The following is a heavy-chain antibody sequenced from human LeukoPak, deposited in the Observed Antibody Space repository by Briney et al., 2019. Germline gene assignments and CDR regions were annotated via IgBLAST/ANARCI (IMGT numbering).Heavy chain of an antibody. CDR1: GFPFSGSG. CDR2: IWYDGSNQ. Sequence: GGSLRLSCAASGFPFSGSGMHWVRQAPGKGLEWVAIIWYDGSNQYYADSVKGRFTISRDNSKNTLYLQMNSLRAEDTAVYYCARGSSWNDGQFDPWGQGTLVTVSS. J-gene: IGHJ5*02. D-gene: IGHD1-1*01. CDR3: ARGSSWNDGQFDP. V-gene: IGHV3-30*02.